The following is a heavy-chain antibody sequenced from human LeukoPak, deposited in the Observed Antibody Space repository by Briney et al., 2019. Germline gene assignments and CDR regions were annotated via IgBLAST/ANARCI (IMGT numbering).Heavy chain of an antibody. D-gene: IGHD4/OR15-4a*01. CDR2: IKSDGSST. V-gene: IGHV3-74*01. CDR1: GFTFSSYS. Sequence: GGSLRLSCAVSGFTFSSYSMHWVRQAPGKGLVWVSRIKSDGSSTSYADSVKGRFTISRDNAKNTLYLQMNSLRAEDTAVYYCARDRSANSRVYYFDYWGQGTLVTVSS. J-gene: IGHJ4*02. CDR3: ARDRSANSRVYYFDY.